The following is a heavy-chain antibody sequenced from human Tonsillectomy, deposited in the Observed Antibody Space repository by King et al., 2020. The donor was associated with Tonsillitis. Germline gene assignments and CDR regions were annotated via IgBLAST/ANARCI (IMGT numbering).Heavy chain of an antibody. J-gene: IGHJ6*02. Sequence: VQLVESGGGLVQPGGALRLSCAASGFTFSSYWMSVVRPAPGKGREWGANIKQDGSEKYYVDSVKGRFTISRDNAKNSMYLQMNSLRAEDTAVYYCARDEGMVTRYEYYYYGMDVWGQGTTVTVSS. D-gene: IGHD2-21*02. CDR2: IKQDGSEK. CDR3: ARDEGMVTRYEYYYYGMDV. V-gene: IGHV3-7*01. CDR1: GFTFSSYW.